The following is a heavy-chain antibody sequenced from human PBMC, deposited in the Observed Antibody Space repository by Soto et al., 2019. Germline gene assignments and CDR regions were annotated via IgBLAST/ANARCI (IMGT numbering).Heavy chain of an antibody. V-gene: IGHV6-1*01. J-gene: IGHJ6*02. CDR1: GDSVSTNSAA. Sequence: SQTLSLTCAISGDSVSTNSAAWNWIRQSPLRGLEWLGRTYYRSKWYNDYAASVENRITINPDPSKNQFSLQLNSVTPEDTAVYYCARDPPGSGKYLYYGMDVWGQGTTVTVSS. CDR2: TYYRSKWYN. CDR3: ARDPPGSGKYLYYGMDV. D-gene: IGHD3-10*01.